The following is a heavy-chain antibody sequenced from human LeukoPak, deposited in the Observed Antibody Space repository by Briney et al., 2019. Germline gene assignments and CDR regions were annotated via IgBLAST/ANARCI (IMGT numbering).Heavy chain of an antibody. CDR1: GFTVSSNY. V-gene: IGHV3-66*01. CDR2: IYTGGST. Sequence: GGSLRLSCAASGFTVSSNYMSWVLQAPGKGLEWVSAIYTGGSTYYAGSVKGRFTISRDNSKNTLYLQMNSLRAEDTAVYYCARNLYYYDSSGYYYYWGQGTLVTVSS. J-gene: IGHJ4*02. D-gene: IGHD3-22*01. CDR3: ARNLYYYDSSGYYYY.